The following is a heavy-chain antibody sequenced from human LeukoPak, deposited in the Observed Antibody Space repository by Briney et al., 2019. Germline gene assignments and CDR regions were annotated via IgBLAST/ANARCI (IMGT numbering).Heavy chain of an antibody. J-gene: IGHJ6*02. CDR3: ARAQVDYNNGPGSQGYYSYGMDV. CDR2: TYYRSKWCN. CDR1: GDIVSSNSAA. Sequence: SQTLSLTCAISGDIVSSNSAAWNWIRQSPSRGLEWLGRTYYRSKWCNDYAVSVKSRIIINPDTSKNQFSLKLSSVTAADTAVYYCARAQVDYNNGPGSQGYYSYGMDVWGQGTTVTVSS. D-gene: IGHD4-11*01. V-gene: IGHV6-1*01.